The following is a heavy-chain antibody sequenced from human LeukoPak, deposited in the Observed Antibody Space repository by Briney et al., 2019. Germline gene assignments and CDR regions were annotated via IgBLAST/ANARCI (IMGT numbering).Heavy chain of an antibody. CDR2: ISYDGSNK. V-gene: IGHV3-30*04. Sequence: PGGSLRLSCAASGFTFSSYAMHGVRQAPGKGLEWVAVISYDGSNKYYADSVKGRFTISRDNSKHPLYLQMNSLRAEDTAVYYCASGPTVTTSIDYWGQGTLVTVSS. D-gene: IGHD4-17*01. J-gene: IGHJ4*02. CDR3: ASGPTVTTSIDY. CDR1: GFTFSSYA.